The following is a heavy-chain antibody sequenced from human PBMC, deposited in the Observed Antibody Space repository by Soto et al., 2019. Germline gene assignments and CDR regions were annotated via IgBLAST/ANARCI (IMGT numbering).Heavy chain of an antibody. V-gene: IGHV4-31*03. D-gene: IGHD3-10*01. CDR2: VYSTGTT. CDR1: GGSVSGGGYF. J-gene: IGHJ4*02. Sequence: SETLSLTCTVSGGSVSGGGYFWSWIRQSPGKGLEWIGNVYSTGTTYYNSSLKSRVTISVDTSKNQFSLKLNSVAAADTVVFYCARHLKKGNSVIRGVDYWGQGTPVTVSS. CDR3: ARHLKKGNSVIRGVDY.